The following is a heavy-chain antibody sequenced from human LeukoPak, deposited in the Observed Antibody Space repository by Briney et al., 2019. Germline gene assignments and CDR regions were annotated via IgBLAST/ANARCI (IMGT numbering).Heavy chain of an antibody. D-gene: IGHD3-22*01. CDR3: ARVLAYYYDSSGYQSAFDI. J-gene: IGHJ3*02. V-gene: IGHV4-30-2*01. CDR1: GGSISSGGYY. CDR2: IYHSGST. Sequence: PSETLSLTCTVSGGSISSGGYYWSWIRQPPGKGLEWIGYIYHSGSTYYNPSLKSRVTMSVDRSKNQFSLKLSSVTAADTAVYYCARVLAYYYDSSGYQSAFDIWGQGTMVTVSS.